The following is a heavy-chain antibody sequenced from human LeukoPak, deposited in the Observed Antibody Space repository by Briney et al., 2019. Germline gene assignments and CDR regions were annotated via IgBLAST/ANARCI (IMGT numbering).Heavy chain of an antibody. CDR1: GGTFSSYA. Sequence: SVKVSCKASGGTFSSYAISWVRRAPGQGLEWMGGIIPIFGTANYAQKFQGRVTITTDESTSTAYMELSSLRSEDTAVYYCARTSSAYYDFWSGYYPSEYYYYYYMDVWGKGTTVTVSS. V-gene: IGHV1-69*05. J-gene: IGHJ6*03. CDR2: IIPIFGTA. D-gene: IGHD3-3*01. CDR3: ARTSSAYYDFWSGYYPSEYYYYYYMDV.